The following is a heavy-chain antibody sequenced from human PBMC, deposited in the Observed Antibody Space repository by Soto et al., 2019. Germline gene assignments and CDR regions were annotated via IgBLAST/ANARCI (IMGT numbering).Heavy chain of an antibody. V-gene: IGHV1-18*01. CDR3: ARDQLAAGTSHY. CDR1: GYTFTSYG. CDR2: ISAYNGNT. Sequence: ASVKVSCKASGYTFTSYGISWVRQAPGQGLEWMGWISAYNGNTNYAQKLQGRVTMTTDTSTSTAYMELRSLRSDDTAVYYCARDQLAAGTSHYWCPGPLVTLSS. D-gene: IGHD1-1*01. J-gene: IGHJ4*02.